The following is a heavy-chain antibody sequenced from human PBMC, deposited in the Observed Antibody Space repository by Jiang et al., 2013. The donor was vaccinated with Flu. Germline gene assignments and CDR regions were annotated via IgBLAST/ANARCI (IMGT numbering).Heavy chain of an antibody. D-gene: IGHD3-16*01. Sequence: KASGYTFTTYYMHWVRQAPGQGLEWMGIINPSGGSTSYPQKFQGRVTMTRDTSTSTAYMELSSLRSEDTAVYYCARAYGGGDYWGQGNPGHRLL. J-gene: IGHJ4*02. CDR3: ARAYGGGDY. V-gene: IGHV1-46*01. CDR1: GYTFTTYY. CDR2: INPSGGST.